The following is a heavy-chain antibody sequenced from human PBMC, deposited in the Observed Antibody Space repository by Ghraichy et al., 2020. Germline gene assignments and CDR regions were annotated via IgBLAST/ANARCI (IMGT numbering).Heavy chain of an antibody. CDR3: ARGSGRHGGDY. CDR2: IKPDGSEG. J-gene: IGHJ4*02. D-gene: IGHD3-10*01. Sequence: LSLTCALSGFSFGSYWMSWVRQAPGKGPEWVAIIKPDGSEGYYIDSVRGRFTISRDNAKNSLYLQMNSLRAEDTAVYYCARGSGRHGGDYWGQGTLVTVPS. CDR1: GFSFGSYW. V-gene: IGHV3-7*01.